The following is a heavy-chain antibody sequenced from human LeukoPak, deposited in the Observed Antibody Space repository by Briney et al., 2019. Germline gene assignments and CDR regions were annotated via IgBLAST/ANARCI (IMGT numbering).Heavy chain of an antibody. V-gene: IGHV3-30*04. CDR1: GFTLSSYA. J-gene: IGHJ4*02. D-gene: IGHD3-22*01. Sequence: GGSLRLSCAASGFTLSSYAMHWARQAPGKGLEWVAVISYDGSNKYYADSVKGRFTISRDNSKNTLYLQMNSLRAEDTAVYYCARDYYDSSGYYESDYWGQGTLVTVSS. CDR3: ARDYYDSSGYYESDY. CDR2: ISYDGSNK.